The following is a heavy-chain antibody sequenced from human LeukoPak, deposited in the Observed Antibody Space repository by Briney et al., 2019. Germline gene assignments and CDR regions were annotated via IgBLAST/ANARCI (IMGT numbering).Heavy chain of an antibody. D-gene: IGHD3-10*01. Sequence: PGGSLRLSCAASGFTFSSYEMNWVRQAPGKGLEWVSYISSSGSTIYYADSVKGRFTISRDNAKNSLYLQMNSLRAEDTAVYYCARDSDGGGSGYYYYMDVWGKGTTVTVSS. CDR3: ARDSDGGGSGYYYYMDV. J-gene: IGHJ6*03. CDR2: ISSSGSTI. CDR1: GFTFSSYE. V-gene: IGHV3-48*03.